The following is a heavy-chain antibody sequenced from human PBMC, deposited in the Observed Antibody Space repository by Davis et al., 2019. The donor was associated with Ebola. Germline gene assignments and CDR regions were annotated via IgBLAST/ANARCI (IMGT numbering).Heavy chain of an antibody. CDR1: GFTFSSYS. Sequence: GESLKISCAASGFTFSSYSMNWVRQAPGKGLEWVSYISSSGSTIYYADSVKGRFTISRDNAKNSLYLQMNSLRAEDTAVYYCAREDGYCSGGSCYPDYWGQGTLVTVSS. D-gene: IGHD2-15*01. CDR3: AREDGYCSGGSCYPDY. V-gene: IGHV3-48*04. CDR2: ISSSGSTI. J-gene: IGHJ4*02.